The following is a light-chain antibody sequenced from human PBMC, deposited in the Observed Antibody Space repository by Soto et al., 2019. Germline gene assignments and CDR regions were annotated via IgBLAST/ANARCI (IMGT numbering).Light chain of an antibody. J-gene: IGLJ3*02. CDR1: NIGRGS. CDR2: DYN. Sequence: SYELTQPPSVSVAPGQTASITCGGDNIGRGSVHWYQQKPGQAPVLVVYDYNDRPSGIPERFSGSNSGNTATLTISRVEAGDEADYYCQVWDSSRDHPWVFGGATKLSVL. V-gene: IGLV3-21*02. CDR3: QVWDSSRDHPWV.